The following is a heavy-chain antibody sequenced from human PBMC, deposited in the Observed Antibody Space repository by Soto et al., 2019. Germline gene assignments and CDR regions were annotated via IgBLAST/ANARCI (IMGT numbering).Heavy chain of an antibody. Sequence: QVQLQESGPGLVKPSGTLSLTCAVSSGSVFSSNWWSWVRLPTGKGLEWIGETRNSGGENYNPSIKSRVTITVDSSRNHIFLELSSVTAADTAVYYCASHLVMAGTRGFDHWGLGTLVTVSS. CDR3: ASHLVMAGTRGFDH. V-gene: IGHV4-4*02. CDR1: SGSVFSSNW. CDR2: TRNSGGE. D-gene: IGHD6-19*01. J-gene: IGHJ4*02.